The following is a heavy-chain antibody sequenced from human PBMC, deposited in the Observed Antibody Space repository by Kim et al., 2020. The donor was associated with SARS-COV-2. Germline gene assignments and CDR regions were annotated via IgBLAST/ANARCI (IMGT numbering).Heavy chain of an antibody. CDR3: ARGYCGTATCYTEETYFAY. V-gene: IGHV3-33*01. CDR1: GFTFSTYG. D-gene: IGHD2-2*02. J-gene: IGHJ4*02. Sequence: GGSLRLSCAASGFTFSTYGMHWVRQAPGKGLEWVATLWYDGSNKYYPDSVKGRFTVSRDNSKNTLYLQVNSLRAEDTAVYYCARGYCGTATCYTEETYFAYWGRGTLVTVS. CDR2: LWYDGSNK.